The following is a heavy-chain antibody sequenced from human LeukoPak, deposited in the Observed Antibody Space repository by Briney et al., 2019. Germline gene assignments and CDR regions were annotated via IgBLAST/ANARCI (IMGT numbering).Heavy chain of an antibody. V-gene: IGHV3-64*01. J-gene: IGHJ4*02. D-gene: IGHD3-3*01. Sequence: GGSLRLSCAASGFTFRSYAMSWVRQAPGKGLEYVSAISSNGGSTYYANSVKGRFTISRDNSKNTLYLQMGSLRAEDMAVYYCARDHDFWSGYLPIWGQGTLVTVSS. CDR3: ARDHDFWSGYLPI. CDR1: GFTFRSYA. CDR2: ISSNGGST.